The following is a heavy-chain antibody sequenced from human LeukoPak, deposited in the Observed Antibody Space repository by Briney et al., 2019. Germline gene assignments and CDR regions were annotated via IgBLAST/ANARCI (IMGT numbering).Heavy chain of an antibody. J-gene: IGHJ6*02. CDR1: GFTFSNAW. V-gene: IGHV3-15*01. Sequence: PGGSLRLSCAASGFTFSNAWMSWLRQAPGKGLEWVGRIKSKTDGGTKDYAAPVKGRFTISRDDSKNTMYLQMNSRKTEDTDVYYCTTVRAAAGTDYYYGMDVWGQGTTVTVSS. D-gene: IGHD6-13*01. CDR2: IKSKTDGGTK. CDR3: TTVRAAAGTDYYYGMDV.